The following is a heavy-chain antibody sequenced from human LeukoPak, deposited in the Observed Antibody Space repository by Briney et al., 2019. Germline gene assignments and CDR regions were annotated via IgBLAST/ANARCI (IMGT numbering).Heavy chain of an antibody. CDR1: GFTVSSNY. CDR3: ASWPGGWYGEDS. Sequence: PGGSLRLSCAASGFTVSSNYMSWVRQAPGMGLEWVSIIYSDGTTYYVDSVKGRFTISRDTTRNTLYLQMNSLRAEDTAVYYCASWPGGWYGEDSWGQGTLVTVSS. D-gene: IGHD6-19*01. V-gene: IGHV3-53*01. J-gene: IGHJ4*02. CDR2: IYSDGTT.